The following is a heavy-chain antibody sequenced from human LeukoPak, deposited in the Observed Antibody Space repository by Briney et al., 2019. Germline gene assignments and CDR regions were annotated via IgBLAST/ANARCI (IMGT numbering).Heavy chain of an antibody. CDR2: IIPIFGTA. V-gene: IGHV1-69*13. CDR1: GGTFSSYA. D-gene: IGHD1-26*01. CDR3: ARGFVVGATPLGFDY. J-gene: IGHJ4*02. Sequence: ASVKVSCKASGGTFSSYAISWVRQAPGQGLEWMGGIIPIFGTANYAQKFQGRVTITADESTSTAYMELSSLRSEDTAVYYCARGFVVGATPLGFDYWGQGTLVTVSS.